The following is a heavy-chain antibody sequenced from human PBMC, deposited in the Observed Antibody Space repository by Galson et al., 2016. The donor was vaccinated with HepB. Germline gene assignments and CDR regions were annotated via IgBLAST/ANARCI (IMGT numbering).Heavy chain of an antibody. CDR1: GASIRSGGYY. CDR3: ARVWLDLEY. V-gene: IGHV4-31*03. Sequence: TLSLTCTVSGASIRSGGYYWSWIRQHPGKGLEWIGYIYYSGTTYYNPSLKSRVTISLDRSKSQFSLRVSSVTAADTAVYYCARVWLDLEYWGPGTLVTVSS. J-gene: IGHJ4*01. CDR2: IYYSGTT. D-gene: IGHD5-12*01.